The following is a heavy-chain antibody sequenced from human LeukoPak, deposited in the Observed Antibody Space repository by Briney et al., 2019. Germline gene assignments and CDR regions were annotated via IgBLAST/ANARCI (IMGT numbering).Heavy chain of an antibody. CDR1: RSPINSYY. CDR3: ARCLPTFYYMDG. D-gene: IGHD1-26*01. Sequence: SETQSLNCTVSRSPINSYYWNWIRQPPGQGLEWSGCIYSSHISNYNPHLKSRLTISVGTSKNQFSLKRSSVTVADTAVDYCARCLPTFYYMDGWGTGTTVSDSS. J-gene: IGHJ6*03. V-gene: IGHV4-4*09. CDR2: IYSSHIS.